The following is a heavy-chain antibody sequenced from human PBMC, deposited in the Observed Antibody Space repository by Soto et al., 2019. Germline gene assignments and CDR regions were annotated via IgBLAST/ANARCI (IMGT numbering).Heavy chain of an antibody. Sequence: SETLSLTCTVSGSSISSGGYYWSWIRQHPGKGLGWIGYIHYSGSTYYNPSLKSRATISVDTSKNQFTLKVSSVTAADTAMYYCARRLTVTTFDYWGQGTMITVSS. CDR2: IHYSGST. J-gene: IGHJ4*01. CDR1: GSSISSGGYY. D-gene: IGHD4-17*01. V-gene: IGHV4-31*03. CDR3: ARRLTVTTFDY.